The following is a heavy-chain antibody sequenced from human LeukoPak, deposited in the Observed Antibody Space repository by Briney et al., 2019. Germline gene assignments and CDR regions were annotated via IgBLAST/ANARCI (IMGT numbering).Heavy chain of an antibody. J-gene: IGHJ4*02. V-gene: IGHV3-13*01. CDR2: IGTAGAT. Sequence: GGSLRLSCAASGFTFSSYDMHWVRHTTGKGLEWVSGIGTAGATYYPGSVKGRFTISRENAKNSLYLQMNNLRAGDTAVYYCARATAGFDYWGQGTLVTVSS. CDR1: GFTFSSYD. CDR3: ARATAGFDY.